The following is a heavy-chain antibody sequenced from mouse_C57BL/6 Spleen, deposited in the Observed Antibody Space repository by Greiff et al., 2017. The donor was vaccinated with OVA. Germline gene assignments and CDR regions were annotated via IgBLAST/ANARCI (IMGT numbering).Heavy chain of an antibody. J-gene: IGHJ4*01. CDR2: IDPSDSYT. V-gene: IGHV1-50*01. D-gene: IGHD2-4*01. CDR3: ARRITDYYAMDY. Sequence: QVQLQQPGAELVKPGASVKLSCKASGYTFTSYWMQWVKQRPGQGLEWIGEIDPSDSYTNYNQKFKGKATLTVDTSSSTAYMQLSSLTSEDSAVYYCARRITDYYAMDYWGQGTSVTVSS. CDR1: GYTFTSYW.